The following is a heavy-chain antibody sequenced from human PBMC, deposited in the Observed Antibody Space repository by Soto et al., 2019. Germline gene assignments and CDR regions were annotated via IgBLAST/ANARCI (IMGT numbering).Heavy chain of an antibody. CDR3: ARAYRPCSGYDHPPTWYSSSWPGPDY. CDR1: GGTFSSYA. J-gene: IGHJ4*01. V-gene: IGHV1-69*13. Sequence: SVKVSCKASGGTFSSYAISWVRQAPGQGLEWMGGIIPIFGTANYAQKFQGRVTITADESTSTAYMELSSLRSEDTAVYYCARAYRPCSGYDHPPTWYSSSWPGPDYWG. D-gene: IGHD6-13*01. CDR2: IIPIFGTA.